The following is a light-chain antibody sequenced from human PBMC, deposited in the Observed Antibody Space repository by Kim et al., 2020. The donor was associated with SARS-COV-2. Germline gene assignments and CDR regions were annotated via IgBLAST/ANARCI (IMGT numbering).Light chain of an antibody. CDR1: QRISSNY. CDR2: DAS. V-gene: IGKV3-20*01. J-gene: IGKJ2*03. CDR3: HQYIRSPYS. Sequence: LSPGERATRSCRANQRISSNYLAWYQHKPGQSPRLLIHDASNRATGIPDRFSGSGSGTDFTLTISRLEPEDFAVYYCHQYIRSPYSFGQGTKLEI.